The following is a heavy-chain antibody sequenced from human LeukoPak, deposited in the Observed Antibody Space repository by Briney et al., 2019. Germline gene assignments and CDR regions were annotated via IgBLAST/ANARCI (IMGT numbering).Heavy chain of an antibody. CDR2: IRSKAYGGTA. Sequence: QPGRSLRLSCTTSGFTFGDYGMTWFRQAPGKGLEWVGSIRSKAYGGTAEYAASVKGRFTISRDDSESIAYQQMNSLKTEDTAVYYCTRGNYQFEYRGQGALVTVSS. CDR1: GFTFGDYG. CDR3: TRGNYQFEY. J-gene: IGHJ4*02. D-gene: IGHD4-11*01. V-gene: IGHV3-49*03.